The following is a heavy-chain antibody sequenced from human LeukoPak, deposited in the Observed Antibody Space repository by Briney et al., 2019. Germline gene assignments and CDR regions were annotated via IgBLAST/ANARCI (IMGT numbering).Heavy chain of an antibody. CDR3: ARNNGMDV. J-gene: IGHJ6*02. CDR2: VNRDGSET. V-gene: IGHV3-7*03. Sequence: GGCLRLSCTAAGVALSSHGMTWVRQVPGRGPEWVVNVNRDGSETYYLDSVEGRFTISKDNAKNSLYLQMNSLRAEDTALYHCARNNGMDVWGQGTTVIVSS. CDR1: GVALSSHG.